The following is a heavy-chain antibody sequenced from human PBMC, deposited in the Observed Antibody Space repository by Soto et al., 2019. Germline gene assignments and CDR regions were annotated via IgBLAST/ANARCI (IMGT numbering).Heavy chain of an antibody. V-gene: IGHV1-69*12. Sequence: QVQLVQSGAEVKKPGSSVKVSCKASGGTFSSYAISWVRQAPGQGLEWMGGNIPIFGTANYAQKFQGRFTITADESTLTAYIELISLRSEDTAVYYCARGKAAGPFNWFDPWGQGTLVTVS. J-gene: IGHJ5*02. CDR2: NIPIFGTA. CDR3: ARGKAAGPFNWFDP. D-gene: IGHD6-13*01. CDR1: GGTFSSYA.